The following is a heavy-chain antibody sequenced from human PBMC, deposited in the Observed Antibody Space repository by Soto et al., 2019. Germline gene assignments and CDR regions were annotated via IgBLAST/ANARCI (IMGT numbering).Heavy chain of an antibody. Sequence: LSETLSLTCTVSGGSISSGGYYWGWIRQHPGKGLEWIGYIYYSGSTYYNPSLKSRVTISVDTSKNQFSLKLSSVTAADTAVYYCARDRSSIAARPPLYGMDVWGQGTTVTVSS. CDR2: IYYSGST. V-gene: IGHV4-31*03. CDR3: ARDRSSIAARPPLYGMDV. D-gene: IGHD6-6*01. J-gene: IGHJ6*02. CDR1: GGSISSGGYY.